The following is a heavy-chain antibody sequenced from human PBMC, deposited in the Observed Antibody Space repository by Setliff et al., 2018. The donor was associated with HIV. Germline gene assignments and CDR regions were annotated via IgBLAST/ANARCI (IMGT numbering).Heavy chain of an antibody. Sequence: ASVKVSCKVSGYTLSELSIHWVRQAPGKGLEWMGGLEPEDGETLYAQRYQGRVTMTRDTSITTAYMELSSLISDDTAVYYCAREERYYDGKGALDYWGQGMLVTVSS. V-gene: IGHV1-24*01. CDR2: LEPEDGET. CDR1: GYTLSELS. D-gene: IGHD3-22*01. CDR3: AREERYYDGKGALDY. J-gene: IGHJ4*02.